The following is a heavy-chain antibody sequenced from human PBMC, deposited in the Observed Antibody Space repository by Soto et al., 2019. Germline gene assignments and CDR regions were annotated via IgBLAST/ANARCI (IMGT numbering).Heavy chain of an antibody. J-gene: IGHJ4*02. CDR1: GFTFSNAW. CDR2: IKSKTDGGTT. D-gene: IGHD3-10*01. V-gene: IGHV3-15*07. CDR3: TTDGLHLLLWFGEYNDVEGY. Sequence: GGSLRLSCAASGFTFSNAWMNWVRQAPGKGLEWVGRIKSKTDGGTTDYAAPVKGRFTISRDDSKNTLYLQMNSLKTEDTAVYYCTTDGLHLLLWFGEYNDVEGYWGQGTLVTVSS.